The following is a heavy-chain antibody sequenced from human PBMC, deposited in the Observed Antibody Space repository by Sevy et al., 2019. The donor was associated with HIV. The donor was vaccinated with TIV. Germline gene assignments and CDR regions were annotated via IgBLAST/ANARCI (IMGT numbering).Heavy chain of an antibody. CDR1: EFTFSDYY. V-gene: IGHV3-11*04. CDR2: ISPSAETT. J-gene: IGHJ5*02. CDR3: AGGKYWFDP. Sequence: GGSLRLSCAASEFTFSDYYWGWIRQAPGKGLEWVSHISPSAETTNYADSVEGRFTISRDNAKKSLYLQMNSLRAEDTAVYYCAGGKYWFDPWGQGTLVTVSS.